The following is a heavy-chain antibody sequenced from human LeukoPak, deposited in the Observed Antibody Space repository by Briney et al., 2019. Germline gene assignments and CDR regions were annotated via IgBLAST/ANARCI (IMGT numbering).Heavy chain of an antibody. Sequence: ASVKLSCKVSGYTFTSYYVHWVRQAPGHGLEWMGIINPSGGSTSYAQKFQGRVTMPRDTSTSTVYMALSSLRSEDTAVYYCARASGSSFLDYWGQGTLVTVSS. D-gene: IGHD3-10*01. V-gene: IGHV1-46*01. CDR1: GYTFTSYY. CDR3: ARASGSSFLDY. J-gene: IGHJ4*02. CDR2: INPSGGST.